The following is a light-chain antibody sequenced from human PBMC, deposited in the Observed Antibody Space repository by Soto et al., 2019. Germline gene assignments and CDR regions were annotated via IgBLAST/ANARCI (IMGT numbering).Light chain of an antibody. J-gene: IGKJ2*01. CDR3: QQYNNWYT. CDR1: QSVSSN. V-gene: IGKV3-15*01. Sequence: ERVMTQSPATLSVSPGERATLSCRASQSVSSNLAWYQQKPGQAPRLLIYGASTRATGIPARFSGSGSGTEFNLTISSLQSEDFAVYYCQQYNNWYTFGQGTKLEIK. CDR2: GAS.